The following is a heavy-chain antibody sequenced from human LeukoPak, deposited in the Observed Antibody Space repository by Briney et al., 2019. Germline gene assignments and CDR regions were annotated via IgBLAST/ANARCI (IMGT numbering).Heavy chain of an antibody. V-gene: IGHV3-7*03. D-gene: IGHD5-18*01. CDR2: IREERGQE. Sequence: GGALRLSCVASGLTVSNHWMSWVRQAPGKGLEWVANIREERGQEYYVDSVKGRFTISKNSAKNSLYLQMNTLRVEDTAMYYCASLDTAKQPLANHWGQGTLVTVSS. J-gene: IGHJ5*02. CDR1: GLTVSNHW. CDR3: ASLDTAKQPLANH.